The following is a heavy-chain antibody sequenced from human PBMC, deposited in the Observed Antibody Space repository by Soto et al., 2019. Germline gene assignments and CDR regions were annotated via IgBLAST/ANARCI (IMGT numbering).Heavy chain of an antibody. CDR2: IWYDGSNK. J-gene: IGHJ6*02. Sequence: PGGSLRLSCAASGFTFSSYGMHWVRQAPGKGLEWVAVIWYDGSNKYYADSVKGRFTISRDNSKNTLYLQMNSLRAEDTAVYYCARDGSGCSSTSCPVFVYYYYGMDVWGQGTTVTVSS. V-gene: IGHV3-33*01. CDR1: GFTFSSYG. D-gene: IGHD2-2*01. CDR3: ARDGSGCSSTSCPVFVYYYYGMDV.